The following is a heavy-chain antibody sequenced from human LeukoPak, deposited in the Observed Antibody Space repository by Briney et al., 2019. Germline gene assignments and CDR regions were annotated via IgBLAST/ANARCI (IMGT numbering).Heavy chain of an antibody. V-gene: IGHV3-21*01. CDR3: ARDHLGYCSSTSCPFDY. CDR1: GLTFSSYS. J-gene: IGHJ4*02. CDR2: ISSSSSYI. Sequence: GGSRRLSCAASGLTFSSYSMNWVRQAPGKGLEWVSSISSSSSYIYYADSVKGRFTISRDNAKNSLYLQMNSLRAEDTAVYYCARDHLGYCSSTSCPFDYWGQGTLVTVSS. D-gene: IGHD2-2*01.